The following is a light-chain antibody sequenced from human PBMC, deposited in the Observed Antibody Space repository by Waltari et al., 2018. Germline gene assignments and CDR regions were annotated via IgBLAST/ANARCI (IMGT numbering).Light chain of an antibody. CDR2: GST. J-gene: IGLJ3*02. CDR3: QSYDTTLSVV. Sequence: QSVLTQPPSVSGAPGQRVTISCTGSGSHIAAGYDVHWYQQLPRAAPKLLIYGSTRRPLGVPDRFFGSTSGTSAFLAITGLQAEDEADYYCQSYDTTLSVVFGGGTKLTVL. CDR1: GSHIAAGYD. V-gene: IGLV1-40*01.